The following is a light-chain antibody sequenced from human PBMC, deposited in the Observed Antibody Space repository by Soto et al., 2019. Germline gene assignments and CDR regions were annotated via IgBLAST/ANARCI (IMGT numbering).Light chain of an antibody. V-gene: IGLV2-14*03. Sequence: QSVLTQPASVSGSPGQSITISCTGTSNDVGGYNYVSWYQQHPGKAPKLMIYDVSNRPSGVSNRFSGSKSANTASLTISGLQTEDESDYYCSSYTASTLYVSGPGTKVTVL. J-gene: IGLJ1*01. CDR1: SNDVGGYNY. CDR3: SSYTASTLYV. CDR2: DVS.